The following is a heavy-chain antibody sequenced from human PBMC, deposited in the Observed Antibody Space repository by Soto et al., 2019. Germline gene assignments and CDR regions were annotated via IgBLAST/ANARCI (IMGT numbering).Heavy chain of an antibody. CDR3: ATDRYNPITSYGDY. Sequence: EVQLLESGGGLVQPGGSLRLSCAASGFTFSSYAMSWVRQAPGKGLEWVSAISGSGGSTYYADSVKGRFTISRDNSKNTRYRQMNSLRAEDTAVYYCATDRYNPITSYGDYWGQGTLVTVSS. D-gene: IGHD1-1*01. V-gene: IGHV3-23*01. J-gene: IGHJ4*02. CDR2: ISGSGGST. CDR1: GFTFSSYA.